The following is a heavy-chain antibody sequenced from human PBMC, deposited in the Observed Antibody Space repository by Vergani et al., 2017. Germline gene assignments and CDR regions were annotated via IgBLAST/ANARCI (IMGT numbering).Heavy chain of an antibody. V-gene: IGHV3-33*01. D-gene: IGHD5-24*01. CDR3: GRGSDNYN. J-gene: IGHJ4*02. Sequence: QVQLVESGGGVVQPGRSLRLSCAASGFTFNQYGMHWVRQAPGKGLEWVAVTWYDGNNKQYADSVKGRFTISRDNSKHTLYLQMNSLRVEDTAVYYCGRGSDNYNWGQGTLVTVSS. CDR1: GFTFNQYG. CDR2: TWYDGNNK.